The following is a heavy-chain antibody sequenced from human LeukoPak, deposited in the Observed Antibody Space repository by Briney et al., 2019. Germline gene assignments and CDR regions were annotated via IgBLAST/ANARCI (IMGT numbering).Heavy chain of an antibody. D-gene: IGHD5-12*01. CDR3: ARNIVAHDYDYFDY. Sequence: SETLSLTCTVSGASIRSYQWSWIRQPPGKGLEWIGNIYYSGSTNYNPSLKSRVTISVDTSKNQFSLKLSPVTAADTAVYYCARNIVAHDYDYFDYWGQGTLVTVSS. CDR1: GASIRSYQ. CDR2: IYYSGST. V-gene: IGHV4-59*01. J-gene: IGHJ4*02.